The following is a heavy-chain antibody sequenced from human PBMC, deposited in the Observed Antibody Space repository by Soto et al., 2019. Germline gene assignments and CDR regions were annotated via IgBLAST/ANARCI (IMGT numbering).Heavy chain of an antibody. J-gene: IGHJ2*01. CDR3: AATYYYDSRGYSYWYFDL. V-gene: IGHV1-58*01. CDR1: GFTFTSSA. D-gene: IGHD3-22*01. Sequence: QMQLVQSGPEVKKPGTSVKVSCKASGFTFTSSAVQWVRQARGQRLEWIGWIVVGSGNTNYAQKFQERVTITRDMSTRTAYMELGSLRSEDTDVYYCAATYYYDSRGYSYWYFDLWGRGTLVTVSS. CDR2: IVVGSGNT.